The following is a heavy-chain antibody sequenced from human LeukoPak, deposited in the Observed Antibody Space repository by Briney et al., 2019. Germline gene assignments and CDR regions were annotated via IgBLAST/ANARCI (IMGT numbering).Heavy chain of an antibody. CDR1: GFTFSSYE. V-gene: IGHV3-48*03. J-gene: IGHJ4*02. CDR2: ISSSGSTI. D-gene: IGHD4-17*01. Sequence: GGSLRLSCAASGFTFSSYEMNWVRQAPGKGLEWVSYISSSGSTIYYADSVKGRFTISRDNAKNSLYLQMNSLRAEDTAVYYCARDQNHDYGDSRGFDYWGQGTLVTVSS. CDR3: ARDQNHDYGDSRGFDY.